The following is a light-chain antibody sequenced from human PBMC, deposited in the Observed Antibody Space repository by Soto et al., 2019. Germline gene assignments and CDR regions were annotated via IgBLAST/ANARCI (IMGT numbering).Light chain of an antibody. Sequence: QSVLTQPPSVSGAPGQRVTISCTGSSSNIGAGYDVQWYQQLPGTAPTLLIHANSNRPSGVPDRFSGSKSGTSASLAITGLQAEDEADFYCQSYDSSLSGYVFGSGTKLTVL. CDR1: SSNIGAGYD. V-gene: IGLV1-40*01. CDR3: QSYDSSLSGYV. J-gene: IGLJ1*01. CDR2: ANS.